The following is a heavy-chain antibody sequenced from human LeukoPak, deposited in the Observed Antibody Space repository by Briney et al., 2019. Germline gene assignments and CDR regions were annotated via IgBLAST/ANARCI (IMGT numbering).Heavy chain of an antibody. CDR2: ISSSSSYI. CDR3: ARDLRGVNYYDSSGPRFDH. Sequence: PGGSLRLSCAASGFTFSSYSMNWVRQAPGKGLEWVSSISSSSSYIYYADSVKGRFTISRDNAKNSLYLQMNSLRAEDTAVYYCARDLRGVNYYDSSGPRFDHWGQGTLVTVSS. V-gene: IGHV3-21*01. J-gene: IGHJ5*02. D-gene: IGHD3-22*01. CDR1: GFTFSSYS.